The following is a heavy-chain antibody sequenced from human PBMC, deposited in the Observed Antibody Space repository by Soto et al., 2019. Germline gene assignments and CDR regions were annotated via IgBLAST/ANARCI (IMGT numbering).Heavy chain of an antibody. D-gene: IGHD2-15*01. Sequence: SETLSLTCAVSASSISSAYFWGWIRQPPGKGLEWIATIFHTGGTYYNPSLKSRVTISVDTSNNQFSLRLNSVTAADTALYFCARTWLAGGTPADAFDIWGQGTMVTVSS. CDR3: ARTWLAGGTPADAFDI. J-gene: IGHJ3*02. V-gene: IGHV4-38-2*01. CDR1: ASSISSAYF. CDR2: IFHTGGT.